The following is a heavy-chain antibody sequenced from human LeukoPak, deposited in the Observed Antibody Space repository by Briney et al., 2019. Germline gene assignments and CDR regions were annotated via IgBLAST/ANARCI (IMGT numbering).Heavy chain of an antibody. CDR1: GFTVSSNY. J-gene: IGHJ4*02. V-gene: IGHV3-53*01. D-gene: IGHD1-26*01. Sequence: GGSLRLSCAASGFTVSSNYMSWVRQAPGKGLEWVSVIYSGGSTYYADSVKGRFTISRDNSKNTLYLQMNSLRAEDTAVYYCARDPYSGSYLFDYWGQGTLVTVSS. CDR2: IYSGGST. CDR3: ARDPYSGSYLFDY.